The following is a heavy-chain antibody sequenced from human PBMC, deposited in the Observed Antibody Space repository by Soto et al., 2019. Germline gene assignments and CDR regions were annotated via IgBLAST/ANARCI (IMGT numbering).Heavy chain of an antibody. J-gene: IGHJ4*02. D-gene: IGHD1-20*01. V-gene: IGHV3-74*01. CDR2: IRGDGGDT. CDR1: GFTFSSSW. CDR3: ARERSSITGADGDY. Sequence: GGSLRLSCAASGFTFSSSWLRWGGQIPGKRGLWVSGIRGDGGDTSYADSVKGRVTISRDNAKSTLYLQMNSLRVEDTAVYYCARERSSITGADGDYWGQGTVVTVSS.